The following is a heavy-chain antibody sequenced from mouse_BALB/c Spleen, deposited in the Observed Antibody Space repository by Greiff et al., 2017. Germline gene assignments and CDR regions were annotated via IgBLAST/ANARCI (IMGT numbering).Heavy chain of an antibody. CDR3: ARKGLRLQSMDY. Sequence: QVQLQQSGPGLVQPSQSLSITCTVSGFSLTSYGVHWVRQSPGKGLEWLGVIWSGGSTDYNAAFISRLSISKDNSKSQVFFKMNSLQANDTAIYYCARKGLRLQSMDYWGQGTSVTVSS. J-gene: IGHJ4*01. CDR2: IWSGGST. CDR1: GFSLTSYG. V-gene: IGHV2-2*02. D-gene: IGHD1-2*01.